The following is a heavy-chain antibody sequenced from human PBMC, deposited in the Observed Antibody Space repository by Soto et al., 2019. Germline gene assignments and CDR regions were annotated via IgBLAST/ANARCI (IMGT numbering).Heavy chain of an antibody. CDR3: AKALRFTFTTGYYMDV. CDR1: GFTVSSYA. CDR2: ISGSGST. J-gene: IGHJ6*03. D-gene: IGHD3-16*01. Sequence: ESGGGLVQPGGSLRLSCAASGFTVSSYAMSWVRQAPGKGLEWVSVISGSGSTYSADSVKGRFTISRESSKNTVYLQMNSLRAEDTAVYYCAKALRFTFTTGYYMDVWGRGTTVTVSS. V-gene: IGHV3-23*01.